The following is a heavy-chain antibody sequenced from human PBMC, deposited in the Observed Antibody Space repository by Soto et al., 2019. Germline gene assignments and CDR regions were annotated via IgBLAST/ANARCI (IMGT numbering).Heavy chain of an antibody. Sequence: SETLSLTCTVSGGSISSPHDYWGWIRKSPGRGLEWIGSIYYTGSSYYNPSLKSRITVSVDTSKNQFSLNLTSVTAADTAVYYCARHGLTAYMAYYFDFWGQGTQVTV. CDR1: GGSISSPHDY. D-gene: IGHD3-16*01. J-gene: IGHJ4*02. V-gene: IGHV4-39*01. CDR2: IYYTGSS. CDR3: ARHGLTAYMAYYFDF.